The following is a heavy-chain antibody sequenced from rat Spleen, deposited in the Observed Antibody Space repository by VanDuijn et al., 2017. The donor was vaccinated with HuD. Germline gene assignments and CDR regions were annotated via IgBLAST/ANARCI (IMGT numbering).Heavy chain of an antibody. CDR2: ISYDGSST. CDR3: TRGTYFRH. D-gene: IGHD4-6*01. V-gene: IGHV5-7*01. J-gene: IGHJ2*01. Sequence: EVQLVESDGGLVQPGRSLKLSCATSGFIFSDCYMAWVRQAPTKGLEWVATISYDGSSTYYRDSVKGRFTLSRDNAKSTLYLQMDSLRSEDTATYYCTRGTYFRHWGQGVMVTVSS. CDR1: GFIFSDCY.